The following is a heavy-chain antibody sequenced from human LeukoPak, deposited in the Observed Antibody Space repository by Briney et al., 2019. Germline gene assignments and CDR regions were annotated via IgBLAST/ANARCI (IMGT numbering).Heavy chain of an antibody. CDR1: GGSFSGYY. D-gene: IGHD6-13*01. J-gene: IGHJ4*02. CDR3: AKSQSTWYYPYFDH. V-gene: IGHV4-34*01. Sequence: SETLSLTCAVYGGSFSGYYWSWIRQPPGKGLEWIGEINHSGSTKYSPSLKSRVTISVDTSKKQFSLKLSSVTAADTAVYFCAKSQSTWYYPYFDHWGQGTQVTVSS. CDR2: INHSGST.